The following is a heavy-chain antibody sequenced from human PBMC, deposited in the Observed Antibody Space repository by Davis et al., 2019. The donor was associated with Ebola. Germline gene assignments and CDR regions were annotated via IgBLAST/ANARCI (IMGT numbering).Heavy chain of an antibody. CDR1: GGSISSSSYY. CDR2: INHSGST. D-gene: IGHD5-18*01. Sequence: PSETLSLTCTVSGGSISSSSYYWSWIRQPPGKGLEWIGEINHSGSTNYNPSLKSRVTISVDTSKNQFSLKLSSVTAADTAVYYCACSGYSYGYEALGGVEYWGQGTLVTVSS. V-gene: IGHV4-39*07. J-gene: IGHJ4*02. CDR3: ACSGYSYGYEALGGVEY.